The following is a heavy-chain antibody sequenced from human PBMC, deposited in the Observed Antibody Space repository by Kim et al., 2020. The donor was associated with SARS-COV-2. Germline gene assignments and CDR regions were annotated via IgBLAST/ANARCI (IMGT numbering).Heavy chain of an antibody. V-gene: IGHV3-48*02. J-gene: IGHJ3*02. D-gene: IGHD3-16*01. Sequence: GGCLRLSCATSGFTFSAYDMNWVRQAPGKGLEWLSFITKTSTTIYYADSVEGRFTISRDNAKNSLFLQMNSLRDEDTALYYCVRDRMGGAFDMWGQGTMVTVSS. CDR3: VRDRMGGAFDM. CDR2: ITKTSTTI. CDR1: GFTFSAYD.